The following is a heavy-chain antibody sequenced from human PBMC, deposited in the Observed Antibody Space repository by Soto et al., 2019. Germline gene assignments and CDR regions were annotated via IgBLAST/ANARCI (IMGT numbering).Heavy chain of an antibody. V-gene: IGHV4-31*03. CDR2: IYYGGLS. D-gene: IGHD1-26*01. Sequence: PSETLSLTCSVSGVSISTSGYYWSWIRQHPGRGLEWIGYIYYGGLSKYNPSLKSRLTISVDASKNQLSLNLNSVTGADTAVYYCARSDTYFPAFDLWGLGSLVTVSS. CDR1: GVSISTSGYY. J-gene: IGHJ4*02. CDR3: ARSDTYFPAFDL.